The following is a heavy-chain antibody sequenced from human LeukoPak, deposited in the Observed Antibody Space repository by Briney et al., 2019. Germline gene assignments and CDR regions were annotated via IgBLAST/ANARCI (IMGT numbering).Heavy chain of an antibody. CDR1: GGSISSSSYY. V-gene: IGHV4-39*01. D-gene: IGHD3-10*01. Sequence: SETLSLTCTVSGGSISSSSYYWGWIRQPPGKGLEWIGSIFYRGSTYYNPSLKSRVTISVDTSKNQFSLRLSSVTAADTAAYYCARHTVRGAEIDYWGQGTLVTVSS. CDR3: ARHTVRGAEIDY. CDR2: IFYRGST. J-gene: IGHJ4*02.